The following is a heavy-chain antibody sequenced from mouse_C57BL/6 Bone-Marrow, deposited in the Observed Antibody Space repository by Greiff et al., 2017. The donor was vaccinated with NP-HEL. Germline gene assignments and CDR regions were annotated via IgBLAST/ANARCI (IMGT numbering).Heavy chain of an antibody. J-gene: IGHJ1*03. CDR3: ARSCYYGSFYWYFDV. V-gene: IGHV1-55*01. CDR2: IYPGSGST. CDR1: GYTFTSYW. D-gene: IGHD1-1*01. Sequence: QVQLQQPGAELVKPGASVKMPCKASGYTFTSYWITWVKQRPGQGLEWIGDIYPGSGSTNYNEKFKSKATLTVDTSSSTAYMQLSSLTSEDSAVYYCARSCYYGSFYWYFDVWGTGTTVTVSS.